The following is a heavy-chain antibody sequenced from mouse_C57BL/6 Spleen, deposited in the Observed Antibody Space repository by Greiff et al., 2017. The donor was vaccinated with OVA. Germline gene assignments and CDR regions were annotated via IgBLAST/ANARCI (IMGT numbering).Heavy chain of an antibody. CDR2: ISSGSSTI. V-gene: IGHV5-17*01. Sequence: EVKLVESGGGLVKPGGSLKLSCAASGFTFSDYGMHWVRQAPEKGLAWVAYISSGSSTIYYAETVKGRFTISRDNAKNTLFLQMTSLRSEDTAMYYCARRTTVDYYAMDYWGQGTSVTVSS. J-gene: IGHJ4*01. CDR3: ARRTTVDYYAMDY. CDR1: GFTFSDYG. D-gene: IGHD1-1*01.